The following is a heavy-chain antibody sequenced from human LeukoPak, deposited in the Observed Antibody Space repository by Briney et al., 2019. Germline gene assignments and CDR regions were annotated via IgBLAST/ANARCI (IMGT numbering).Heavy chain of an antibody. CDR1: GYTFTGYY. D-gene: IGHD6-19*01. CDR2: IIPIFGTA. Sequence: SVKVSCKASGYTFTGYYMHWVRQAPGQGLEWMGGIIPIFGTANYAQKFQGRVTITADESTSTAYMELSSLRSEDTAVYYCARDPNIAVAGTGDAFDIWGQGTMVTVSS. CDR3: ARDPNIAVAGTGDAFDI. V-gene: IGHV1-69*13. J-gene: IGHJ3*02.